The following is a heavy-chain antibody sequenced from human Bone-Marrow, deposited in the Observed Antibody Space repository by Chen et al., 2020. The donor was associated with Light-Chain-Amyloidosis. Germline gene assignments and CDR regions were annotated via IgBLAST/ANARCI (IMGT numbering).Heavy chain of an antibody. Sequence: QVQLAQSGAEVKKPGASVKVPCRASGSTFTASYIHWVRQAPGQGLEWMGWINPNSGGTNYAQNFQGRVTMTRDTSISTAYMELSRLRFDDTAVYYCARGPLNYGYEFLDYWGQGTLVTVSS. J-gene: IGHJ4*02. CDR3: ARGPLNYGYEFLDY. CDR1: GSTFTASY. CDR2: INPNSGGT. V-gene: IGHV1-2*02. D-gene: IGHD5-18*01.